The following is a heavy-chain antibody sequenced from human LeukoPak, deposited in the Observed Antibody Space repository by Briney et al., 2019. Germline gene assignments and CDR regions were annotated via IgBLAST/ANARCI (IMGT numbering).Heavy chain of an antibody. CDR2: TYYSGST. D-gene: IGHD3-22*01. J-gene: IGHJ4*02. CDR1: GGSISSSSYY. V-gene: IGHV4-39*01. CDR3: ARLAYYYDSSGYHPSYYFDY. Sequence: SETLSLTCTVSGGSISSSSYYWGWIRQPPGKGLEWIGSTYYSGSTYYNPSLKSRVTISVDTSKNQFSLKLSSVTAADTAVYYCARLAYYYDSSGYHPSYYFDYWGQGTLVTVSS.